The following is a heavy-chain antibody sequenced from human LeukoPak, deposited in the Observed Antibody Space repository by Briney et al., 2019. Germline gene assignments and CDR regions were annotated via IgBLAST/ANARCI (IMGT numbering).Heavy chain of an antibody. Sequence: SETLSLTCTVSGGSISSGGYYWSWIRQHPGKGLEWIGYIYYSGSTYYNPSLKSRVTISVDTSKNQFSLKLSSVTAADTAVYYCATDAGHWFDPWGQGTLVTVSS. V-gene: IGHV4-31*03. J-gene: IGHJ5*02. CDR2: IYYSGST. CDR1: GGSISSGGYY. CDR3: ATDAGHWFDP.